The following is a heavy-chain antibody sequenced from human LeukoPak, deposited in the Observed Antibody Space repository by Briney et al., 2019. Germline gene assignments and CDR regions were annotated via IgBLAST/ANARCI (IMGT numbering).Heavy chain of an antibody. CDR3: ARRPATAVTPYFDY. V-gene: IGHV3-48*02. CDR2: ISGGSASI. D-gene: IGHD4-23*01. Sequence: PGGSLRLSCAASGFTFSDYAMNWVRQAPGKGLEWVSYISGGSASIYYADSVKGRFTISRDNARNSLYLQMNSLRDEDTAVYYCARRPATAVTPYFDYWGQGSLVTVSS. CDR1: GFTFSDYA. J-gene: IGHJ4*02.